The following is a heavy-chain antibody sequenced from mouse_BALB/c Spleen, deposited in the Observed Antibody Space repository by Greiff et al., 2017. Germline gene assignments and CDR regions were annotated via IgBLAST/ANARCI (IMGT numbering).Heavy chain of an antibody. CDR1: GFSLTSYG. CDR3: ARDLNYPAY. Sequence: QVMLVESGPGLVAPSQSLSITCTVSGFSLTSYGVHWVRQPPGKGLEWLGVIWAGGSTNYNSALMSRLSISKDNSKSQVFLKMNSLQTDDTAMYYCARDLNYPAYWGQGTLVTVSA. CDR2: IWAGGST. J-gene: IGHJ3*01. V-gene: IGHV2-9*02.